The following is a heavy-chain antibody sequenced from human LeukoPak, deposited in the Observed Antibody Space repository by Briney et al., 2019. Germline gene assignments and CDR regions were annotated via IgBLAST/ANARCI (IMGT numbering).Heavy chain of an antibody. CDR1: GGSISSYY. J-gene: IGHJ6*02. V-gene: IGHV4-59*01. CDR2: IYYSGST. CDR3: ARQAYCSGGSCYSSYYYGMDV. D-gene: IGHD2-15*01. Sequence: SSETLSLTCTVSGGSISSYYWSWIRQPPGKGLEWIGYIYYSGSTNYNPSLKSRVTISVDTSKNQFSLKLSSVTAADTAVYYCARQAYCSGGSCYSSYYYGMDVWGQGTTVTVSS.